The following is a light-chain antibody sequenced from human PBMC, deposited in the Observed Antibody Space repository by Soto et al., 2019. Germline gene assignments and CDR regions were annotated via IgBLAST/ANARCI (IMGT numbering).Light chain of an antibody. V-gene: IGLV2-8*01. CDR1: SSDVGYYNY. Sequence: QSVLTQPPSASGSPGQSVTISCTGTSSDVGYYNYVSWYQQYPGKAPKLLIYEVSKRPSGVPDRFSGSKSGNTASLTISGLQAEDEADYSCSSYTSSSICVFGTGTKVTVL. CDR3: SSYTSSSICV. CDR2: EVS. J-gene: IGLJ1*01.